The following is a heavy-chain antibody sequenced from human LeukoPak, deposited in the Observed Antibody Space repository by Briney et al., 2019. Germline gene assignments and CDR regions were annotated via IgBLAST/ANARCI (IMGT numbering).Heavy chain of an antibody. D-gene: IGHD3-10*01. CDR2: IYYSGST. J-gene: IGHJ4*02. CDR1: GGSISTYY. Sequence: PSGTLSLTCTVSGGSISTYYWSWIRQPPGKGLEWIGYIYYSGSTYYNPSLKSRVTISVDTSKNQFSLKLSSVTAADTAVYYCARRGWFGEFSFDYWGQGTLVTVSS. CDR3: ARRGWFGEFSFDY. V-gene: IGHV4-59*08.